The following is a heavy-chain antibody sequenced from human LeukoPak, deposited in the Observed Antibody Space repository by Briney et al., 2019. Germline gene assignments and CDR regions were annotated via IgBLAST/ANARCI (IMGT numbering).Heavy chain of an antibody. Sequence: SETLSLTCAVYGGSFSGYYWSWIRQPPGKGLEWIGEINHSGSTTYNPSLKSQVTISVDTSKNQFSLKLNSVTAADTAVYYCARLVIRAFDSWGQGILVTVSS. V-gene: IGHV4-34*01. CDR2: INHSGST. CDR3: ARLVIRAFDS. D-gene: IGHD2-8*02. CDR1: GGSFSGYY. J-gene: IGHJ5*01.